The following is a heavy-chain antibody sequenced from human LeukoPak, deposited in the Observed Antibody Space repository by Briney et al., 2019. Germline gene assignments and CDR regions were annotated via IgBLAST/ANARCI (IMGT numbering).Heavy chain of an antibody. CDR3: AIARSSGWSFDY. Sequence: GGSLRLSCAASGFTFSSYSMNWVRQAPGRGLEWVSSISSSSSYIYYADPVKGRFTISRDNAKNSLYLQMNGLRAEDTAGYYCAIARSSGWSFDYWGQGTLVTVSS. V-gene: IGHV3-21*01. D-gene: IGHD6-19*01. J-gene: IGHJ4*02. CDR1: GFTFSSYS. CDR2: ISSSSSYI.